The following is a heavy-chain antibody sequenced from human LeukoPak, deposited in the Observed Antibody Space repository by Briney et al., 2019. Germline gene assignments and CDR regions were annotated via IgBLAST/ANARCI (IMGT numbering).Heavy chain of an antibody. CDR2: IYHSGST. CDR1: GGSISTYY. CDR3: ARLMFFYCSGGSCYYAFDI. Sequence: SETLSLTCTLSGGSISTYYWSWIRQPPGKGLEWIGYIYHSGSTNYNPSLKSRVTISVDTSKNQFSLKLSSVTAADTAVYYCARLMFFYCSGGSCYYAFDIWGQGTMVTVSS. D-gene: IGHD2-15*01. J-gene: IGHJ3*02. V-gene: IGHV4-59*08.